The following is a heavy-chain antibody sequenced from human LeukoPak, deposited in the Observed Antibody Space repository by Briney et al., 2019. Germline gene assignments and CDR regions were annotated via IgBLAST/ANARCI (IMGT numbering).Heavy chain of an antibody. CDR3: AREEPGLVGAGY. D-gene: IGHD1-26*01. CDR1: GGSISSYY. J-gene: IGHJ4*02. Sequence: SETLSLTCTVSGGSISSYYWSWIRQPPGKGLEWIGYIYYSGSTNYNPSLKSRVTISVDTSKNQFSLKLSSVTAADTAVYYCAREEPGLVGAGYWGQGTLVTVSS. V-gene: IGHV4-59*01. CDR2: IYYSGST.